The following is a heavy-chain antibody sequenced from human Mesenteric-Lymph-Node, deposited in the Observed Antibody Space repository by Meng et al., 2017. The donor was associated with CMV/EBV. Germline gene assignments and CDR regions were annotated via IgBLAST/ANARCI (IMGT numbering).Heavy chain of an antibody. CDR1: GFTFTDSW. Sequence: GESLKISCAASGFTFTDSWIHWVRQAPGRGLEWVANIKPDGSEKYYVDSVKGRFTISRDNARKSLFLQMNSLRAEDTAVYCCTAHDAGWGQGTLVTVSS. J-gene: IGHJ4*02. D-gene: IGHD1-1*01. CDR2: IKPDGSEK. V-gene: IGHV3-7*01. CDR3: TAHDAG.